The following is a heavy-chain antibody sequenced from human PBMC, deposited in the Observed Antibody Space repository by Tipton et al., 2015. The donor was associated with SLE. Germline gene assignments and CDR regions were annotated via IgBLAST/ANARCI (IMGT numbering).Heavy chain of an antibody. Sequence: TLSLTCTVSGGSISNYYWSWIRQPPGKGLEWIGYIYYSGSTNYNPSLKSRVTISVDTSKNQFSLKLSSVTAADTAVYYCAREVNDFWSGGYFDYWGQGTLVTVSS. CDR3: AREVNDFWSGGYFDY. CDR2: IYYSGST. D-gene: IGHD3-3*01. CDR1: GGSISNYY. V-gene: IGHV4-59*01. J-gene: IGHJ4*02.